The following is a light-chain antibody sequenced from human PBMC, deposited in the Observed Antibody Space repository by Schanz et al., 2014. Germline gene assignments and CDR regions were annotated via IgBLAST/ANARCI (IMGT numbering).Light chain of an antibody. CDR3: HSYDSFLSAVV. CDR1: SSNIGAGYD. J-gene: IGLJ2*01. V-gene: IGLV1-40*01. Sequence: QSVLTQPPSVSGAPGQRVSISCAGSSSNIGAGYDVHWFQQHPGTAPKLLIYGNSDRPSGVPDRFSGSKSGTSASLVITGLQAEDEGDYYCHSYDSFLSAVVFGGGTKLTVL. CDR2: GNS.